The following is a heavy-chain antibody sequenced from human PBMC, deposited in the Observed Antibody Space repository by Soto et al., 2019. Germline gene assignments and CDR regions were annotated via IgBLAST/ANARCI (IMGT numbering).Heavy chain of an antibody. D-gene: IGHD6-25*01. CDR3: ARDQLSSGLCVWFDP. V-gene: IGHV4-59*01. J-gene: IGHJ5*02. Sequence: HVQLQESGPGLVKPSETLSLTCTVSGGSISTYYWSWIRQPPGKGLEWIGYIYYDGSTSYNPSLRSRVSIXXDXSXXQFSLILSSVTSADTAVYYCARDQLSSGLCVWFDPWGQGTLVTVSS. CDR2: IYYDGST. CDR1: GGSISTYY.